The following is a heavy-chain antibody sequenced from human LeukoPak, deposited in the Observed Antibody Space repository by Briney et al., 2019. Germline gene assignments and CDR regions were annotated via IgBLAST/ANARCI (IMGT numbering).Heavy chain of an antibody. D-gene: IGHD1-26*01. CDR3: ARVGGYATELYYYYGMDV. CDR2: IKQDGSEK. J-gene: IGHJ6*02. CDR1: GFTFSSYW. Sequence: GGSLRLSCAASGFTFSSYWMSWVRQAPGKGLEWVANIKQDGSEKYCVDSVKGRFTISRDNAKNSLYLQMNSLRAEDTAVYYCARVGGYATELYYYYGMDVWGQGTTVTVSS. V-gene: IGHV3-7*05.